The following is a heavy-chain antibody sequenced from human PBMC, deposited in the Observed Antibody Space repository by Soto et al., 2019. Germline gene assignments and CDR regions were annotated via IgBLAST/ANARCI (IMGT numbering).Heavy chain of an antibody. CDR1: GFTFSAYA. Sequence: EVQLLESGGGLVQPGGSLRLSCAASGFTFSAYAMGWVRQAPGKGLECVSTIHGGGGATHYADSMKGRFTISRDDSKNTRYAQMNSLRAEDTAVYYCAKFEGHPLEYWYLDFWGRGTLVTVSS. V-gene: IGHV3-23*01. CDR3: AKFEGHPLEYWYLDF. D-gene: IGHD1-1*01. CDR2: IHGGGGAT. J-gene: IGHJ2*01.